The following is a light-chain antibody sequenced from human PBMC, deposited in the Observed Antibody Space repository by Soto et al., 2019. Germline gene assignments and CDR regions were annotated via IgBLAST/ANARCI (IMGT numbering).Light chain of an antibody. Sequence: DIPMTQSPSSLSASVGDRVTITCRASQGISNDVVWYQQKPGKVPKLLIYAASTLQSGVPSRFSGSGSGTDFTLTISSLQPEDVATYYCQKYNSVPFTFGPGTKVDIK. J-gene: IGKJ3*01. CDR3: QKYNSVPFT. CDR1: QGISND. V-gene: IGKV1-27*01. CDR2: AAS.